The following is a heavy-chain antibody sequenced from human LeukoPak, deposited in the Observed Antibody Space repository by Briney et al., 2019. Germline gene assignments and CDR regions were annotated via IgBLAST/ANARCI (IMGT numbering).Heavy chain of an antibody. CDR1: GFTFSDHP. CDR3: ARDRPPVGAIDY. Sequence: GGSLRLSCVASGFTFSDHPMNWVRQAPGEGLEWVSYISGGSDSIYYADSVKGRFTISRANAKNSLYLQMNSLRDEATAVYFCARDRPPVGAIDYWGQGTLVTVSS. J-gene: IGHJ4*02. V-gene: IGHV3-48*02. CDR2: ISGGSDSI. D-gene: IGHD1-26*01.